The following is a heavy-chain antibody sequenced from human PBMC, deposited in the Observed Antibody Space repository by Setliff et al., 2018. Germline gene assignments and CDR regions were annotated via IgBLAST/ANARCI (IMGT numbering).Heavy chain of an antibody. CDR2: ISAYNGNI. Sequence: ASVKVSCKASGYTFTSHGISWVRQAPGQGHEWMGWISAYNGNINYAQKFQGSVTMTTDTSTSTAYMELRSMTSADKAVYYCGRGCIRYSSTWVLDYWGQGTLVTVSS. J-gene: IGHJ4*02. CDR1: GYTFTSHG. V-gene: IGHV1-18*01. D-gene: IGHD6-13*01. CDR3: GRGCIRYSSTWVLDY.